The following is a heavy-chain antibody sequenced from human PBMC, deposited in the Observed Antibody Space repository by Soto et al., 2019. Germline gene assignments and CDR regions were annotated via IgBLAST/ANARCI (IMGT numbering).Heavy chain of an antibody. CDR2: INHSGST. V-gene: IGHV4-34*01. CDR3: ARGVRGGYSYGYKGIDY. D-gene: IGHD5-18*01. CDR1: GGSFSGYY. J-gene: IGHJ4*02. Sequence: TSETLSLTCAVYGGSFSGYYWSWIRQPPGKGLEWIGEINHSGSTNYNPSLKSRVTISVDTSKNQFSLKLSSVTAADTAVYYCARGVRGGYSYGYKGIDYWGQGTLVTVSS.